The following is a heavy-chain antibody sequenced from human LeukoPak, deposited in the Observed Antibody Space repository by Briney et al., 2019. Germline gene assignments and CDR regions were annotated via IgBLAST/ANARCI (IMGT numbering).Heavy chain of an antibody. J-gene: IGHJ4*02. V-gene: IGHV1-24*01. CDR2: FDPEDGET. D-gene: IGHD6-19*01. CDR1: GYTLTELS. CDR3: ATTTSGWTGNYDY. Sequence: GASVKVSCXVSGYTLTELSMHWVRRAPGKGLEWMGGFDPEDGETIYAQKFQGRVTMTEDTSTDTAYMELSSLRSEDTAVYYCATTTSGWTGNYDYWGQGTLVTVSS.